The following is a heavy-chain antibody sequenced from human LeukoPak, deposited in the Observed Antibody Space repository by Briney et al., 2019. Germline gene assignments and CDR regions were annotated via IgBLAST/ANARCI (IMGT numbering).Heavy chain of an antibody. V-gene: IGHV3-30-3*01. CDR3: ARVTGDYDLDAFDI. Sequence: GGSLRLSCAASGFTFSSYAMHWVRQAPGKGLEWVAVISYDGSNKHYADSVKGRFTISRDNSKNTLYLQMNSLRAEDTAVYYCARVTGDYDLDAFDIWGQGTMVTVSS. CDR2: ISYDGSNK. CDR1: GFTFSSYA. J-gene: IGHJ3*02. D-gene: IGHD4-17*01.